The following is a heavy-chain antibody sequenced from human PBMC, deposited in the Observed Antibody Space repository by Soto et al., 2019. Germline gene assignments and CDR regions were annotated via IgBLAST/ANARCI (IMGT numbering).Heavy chain of an antibody. Sequence: QVQLVQSGAEVKKPGSSVQVSCKASGGTFSSYAINWVRQAPGQGLEWMGGIIRIFGTPDYAQRFQSRVTIPADESTSTADMELSSLRSEDTAVYYCARQGSNEYYYYGMDVCGQGTTVTVSS. CDR2: IIRIFGTP. D-gene: IGHD3-10*01. J-gene: IGHJ6*02. CDR1: GGTFSSYA. CDR3: ARQGSNEYYYYGMDV. V-gene: IGHV1-69*12.